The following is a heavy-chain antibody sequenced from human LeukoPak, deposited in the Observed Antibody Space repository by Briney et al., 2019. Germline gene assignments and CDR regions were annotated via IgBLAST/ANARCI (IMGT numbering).Heavy chain of an antibody. CDR2: ISSSSSTI. D-gene: IGHD5-18*01. CDR1: GFTFSSYS. V-gene: IGHV3-48*01. J-gene: IGHJ4*02. Sequence: GGSLRLSCAASGFTFSSYSMNWVRQAPGKGLEWVSYISSSSSTIYYADSVKGRFTISRDNAKNSLYLQMNSLRAGDTAVYYCASRPIQFWFPFDYWGQGTLVTVSS. CDR3: ASRPIQFWFPFDY.